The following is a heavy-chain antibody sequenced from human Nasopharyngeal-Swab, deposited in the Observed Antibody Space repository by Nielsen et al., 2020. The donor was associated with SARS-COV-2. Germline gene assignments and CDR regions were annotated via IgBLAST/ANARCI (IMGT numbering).Heavy chain of an antibody. V-gene: IGHV1-18*01. Sequence: ASVNVSCKASGYTFSGYGFSWVRQAPGQGLDWMGWISTYNGKPNYAQKFQGRVTMTTDTSTSTAYMELRSLRSDDTAVYYCARASGDGIVATIWNYYYYGMDVWGQGTTVTVSS. CDR3: ARASGDGIVATIWNYYYYGMDV. J-gene: IGHJ6*02. D-gene: IGHD5-12*01. CDR2: ISTYNGKP. CDR1: GYTFSGYG.